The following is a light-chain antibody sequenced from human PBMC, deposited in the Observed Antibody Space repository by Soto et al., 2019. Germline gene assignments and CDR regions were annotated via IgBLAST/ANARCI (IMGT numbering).Light chain of an antibody. CDR1: SSDVGGYDY. V-gene: IGLV2-8*01. CDR2: EVT. J-gene: IGLJ3*02. Sequence: QSALTQPPSASGSPGQSVTISCTGTSSDVGGYDYVSWYQQHPGKAPKLIIYEVTERPSGVPDRFSGSKSGNTASLTVSGLQAEDEADYYCSSYAGNNRGVFGGGTKLTVL. CDR3: SSYAGNNRGV.